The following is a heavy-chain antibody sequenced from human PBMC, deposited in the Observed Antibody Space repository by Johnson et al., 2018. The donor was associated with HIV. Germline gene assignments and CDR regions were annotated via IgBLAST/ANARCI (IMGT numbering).Heavy chain of an antibody. D-gene: IGHD2-8*02. Sequence: QVQLVESGGGLVKPGGSLRLSCAASGFTFSDYDMSWIRQAPGKGLEWVSFISSSGGSTYYADSVKGRFTISRDNSKNTLYLQMNSLRAEDTAVYYCAKSGPRAFDSWGQGTLVTVSS. CDR1: GFTFSDYD. CDR2: ISSSGGST. J-gene: IGHJ3*02. V-gene: IGHV3-11*01. CDR3: AKSGPRAFDS.